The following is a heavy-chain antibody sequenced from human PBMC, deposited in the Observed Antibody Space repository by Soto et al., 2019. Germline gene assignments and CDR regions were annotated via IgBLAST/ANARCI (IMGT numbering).Heavy chain of an antibody. V-gene: IGHV4-31*03. Sequence: SETLSLTCSVSGGSISSGGYYWSWIRQHPGKGLEWIGYIFYSGSTHYNPSLKSRITISVDTSKNQFSLRLSSVTAADTAVYYCARGRNWKFDYWRQGTLATVSS. D-gene: IGHD1-20*01. CDR1: GGSISSGGYY. CDR2: IFYSGST. J-gene: IGHJ4*02. CDR3: ARGRNWKFDY.